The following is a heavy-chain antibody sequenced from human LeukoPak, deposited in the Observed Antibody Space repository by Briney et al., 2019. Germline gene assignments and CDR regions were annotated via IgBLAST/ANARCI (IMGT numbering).Heavy chain of an antibody. CDR3: ARLRGDRLLWFGEPIPHYYGMDV. Sequence: GGSLRLSCAASGFTFSSYWMTWVRQAPGKGLEWMANIKEDGSEKNYVDSVKGRFTISRDNAKNSLYLQMNSLRAEDTAVYYCARLRGDRLLWFGEPIPHYYGMDVWGQGTTVTVSS. V-gene: IGHV3-7*03. CDR1: GFTFSSYW. D-gene: IGHD3-10*01. CDR2: IKEDGSEK. J-gene: IGHJ6*02.